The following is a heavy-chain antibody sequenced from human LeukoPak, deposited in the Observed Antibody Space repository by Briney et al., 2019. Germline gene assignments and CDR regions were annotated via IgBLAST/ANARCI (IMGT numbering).Heavy chain of an antibody. CDR2: ISYDGSNK. D-gene: IGHD6-19*01. J-gene: IGHJ4*02. V-gene: IGHV3-30-3*01. CDR3: ARSHSSGWGPFDY. CDR1: GFTFSSYA. Sequence: GSLRLSCAASGFTFSSYAMHWVRQAPGKGLEWVAVISYDGSNKYYADSVKGRFTISRDNSKNTLYLQMNSLRAEDTAVYYCARSHSSGWGPFDYWGQGTLVTVSS.